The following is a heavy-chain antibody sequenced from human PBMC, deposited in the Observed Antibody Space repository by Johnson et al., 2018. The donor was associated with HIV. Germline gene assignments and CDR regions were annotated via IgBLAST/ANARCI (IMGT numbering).Heavy chain of an antibody. D-gene: IGHD3-10*01. CDR1: GFSFDDYG. V-gene: IGHV3-30*18. CDR3: VKEAITSEVDI. CDR2: ISSDGSIK. J-gene: IGHJ3*02. Sequence: QVQLVESGGGVVRPGGSLRLSCAASGFSFDDYGMSWVRQAPGKGLEWVAVISSDGSIKYYADSVEGRFTISRDNSKNTLYLQMDSLRADDTAVYYCVKEAITSEVDIWGQWTTVTVSS.